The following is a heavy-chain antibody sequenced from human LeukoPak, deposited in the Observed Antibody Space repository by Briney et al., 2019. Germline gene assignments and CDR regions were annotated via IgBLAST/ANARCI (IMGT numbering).Heavy chain of an antibody. Sequence: SETLSLTCAVYGGSFSDYYWSWIRQPPGKGLEWIGEINHSGSTNYNPSLKSRVTISVDTSKNQFSLKLSSVTAADTAVYYCYITMIVVVGNYFDYWGQGTLVTVSS. CDR1: GGSFSDYY. CDR2: INHSGST. CDR3: YITMIVVVGNYFDY. J-gene: IGHJ4*02. D-gene: IGHD3-22*01. V-gene: IGHV4-34*03.